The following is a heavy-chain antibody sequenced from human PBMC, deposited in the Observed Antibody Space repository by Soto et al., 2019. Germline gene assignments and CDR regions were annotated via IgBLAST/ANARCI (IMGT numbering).Heavy chain of an antibody. D-gene: IGHD2-2*01. Sequence: GGSLRLSCAASGFTFSSYAMSWVRQAPGKGLEWVSAISGSGGSTYYADSVKGRFTISRDNSKNTLYLQMNSLRAGDTAVYYCAICMVVPAACYYYYGMDVWGQGTTVTDSS. V-gene: IGHV3-23*01. CDR3: AICMVVPAACYYYYGMDV. CDR2: ISGSGGST. CDR1: GFTFSSYA. J-gene: IGHJ6*02.